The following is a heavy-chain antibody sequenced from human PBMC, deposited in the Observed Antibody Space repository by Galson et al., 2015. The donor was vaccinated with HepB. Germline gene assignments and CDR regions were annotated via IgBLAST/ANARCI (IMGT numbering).Heavy chain of an antibody. CDR1: AFAFRPYT. Sequence: SLRLSCAVSAFAFRPYTVNWVRQAPGRRPEWVSSISSDSSDIYYADSVMGRFTISRDNAGNSLYLQMDSLRAEDTAVYYCARGADYYDNSGYPHSYYYFDFWGQGTLVTVTS. J-gene: IGHJ4*02. D-gene: IGHD3-22*01. V-gene: IGHV3-21*01. CDR2: ISSDSSDI. CDR3: ARGADYYDNSGYPHSYYYFDF.